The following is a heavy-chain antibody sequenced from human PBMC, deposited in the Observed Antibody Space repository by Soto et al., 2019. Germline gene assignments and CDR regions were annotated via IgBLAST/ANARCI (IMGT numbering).Heavy chain of an antibody. CDR1: GFTFSSYG. CDR3: ARDPSRPFPGKSGWSPPFDY. D-gene: IGHD6-19*01. Sequence: GGSLRLSCAASGFTFSSYGMHWVRQAPGKGLEWVAVIWYDGSNKYYADSVKGRFTISRDNSKNTLYLQMNSLGAEDTAVYYCARDPSRPFPGKSGWSPPFDYWGQGTLVTVSS. CDR2: IWYDGSNK. V-gene: IGHV3-33*01. J-gene: IGHJ4*02.